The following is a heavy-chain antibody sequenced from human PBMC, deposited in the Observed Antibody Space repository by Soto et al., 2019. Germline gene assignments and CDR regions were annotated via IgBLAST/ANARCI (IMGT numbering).Heavy chain of an antibody. V-gene: IGHV4-59*01. Sequence: QVQLQESGPGLVKPSETLSPTCTVSGGSISSYYWSWIRQPPGKGLEWIGYIYYSGSTNYNPSLKSRVPISVDTSKNQFSLKLSSVTAADTAVYYCASYDPLGYGMDVWGQGTTVTVSS. J-gene: IGHJ6*02. CDR1: GGSISSYY. CDR2: IYYSGST. CDR3: ASYDPLGYGMDV. D-gene: IGHD5-12*01.